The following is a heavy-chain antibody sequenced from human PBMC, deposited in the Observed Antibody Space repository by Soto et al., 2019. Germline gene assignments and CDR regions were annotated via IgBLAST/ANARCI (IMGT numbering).Heavy chain of an antibody. D-gene: IGHD6-6*01. Sequence: GGSLRLSCATSGFTFGNYAMSWLRQAPGKGLEWVSSISGPGAGTTYADSVRGRFTISRDNSEDTLYLQMNSLGADDTGIYYCAKDSNSSSRCWFGVWGQGTTVTVSS. J-gene: IGHJ6*02. CDR2: ISGPGAGT. V-gene: IGHV3-23*01. CDR1: GFTFGNYA. CDR3: AKDSNSSSRCWFGV.